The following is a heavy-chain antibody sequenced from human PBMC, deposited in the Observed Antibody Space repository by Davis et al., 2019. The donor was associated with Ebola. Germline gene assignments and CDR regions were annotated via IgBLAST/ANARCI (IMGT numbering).Heavy chain of an antibody. CDR1: GGTFSSYA. D-gene: IGHD3-9*01. J-gene: IGHJ4*02. Sequence: AASVKVSCKASGGTFSSYAISWVRQAPGQGLEWMGGIIPIFGTANYAQKFQGRVTITADKSTSTAYMELSSLRSEDTAVYYCARGWIWLHYFDYWGQGTLVTVSS. V-gene: IGHV1-69*06. CDR2: IIPIFGTA. CDR3: ARGWIWLHYFDY.